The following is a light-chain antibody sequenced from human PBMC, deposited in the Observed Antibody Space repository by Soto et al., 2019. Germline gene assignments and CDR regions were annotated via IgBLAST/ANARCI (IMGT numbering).Light chain of an antibody. V-gene: IGLV6-57*03. Sequence: NFMLTQPHSVSESPGKTVTISCTRSSGSIASNYVQWYQQRPGSAPTTVIYEDNQRPSGVPDRFSGSIDSSSNSASLTISGLNTEDEADYYCQSYDRNIQVFGGGTKVTVL. CDR2: EDN. CDR3: QSYDRNIQV. J-gene: IGLJ3*02. CDR1: SGSIASNY.